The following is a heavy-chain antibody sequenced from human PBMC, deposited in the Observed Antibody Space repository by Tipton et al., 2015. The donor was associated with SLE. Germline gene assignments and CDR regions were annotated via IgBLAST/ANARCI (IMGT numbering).Heavy chain of an antibody. CDR2: IDQEGSEK. D-gene: IGHD6-13*01. CDR3: ARDDPYSSIDY. CDR1: GFIFSRYW. V-gene: IGHV3-7*01. Sequence: SLRLSCEVSGFIFSRYWMSWVRQAPGKGLEWVANIDQEGSEKYYVDSVKGRFTISRDNAKNSLYLQMNSLRVEDTAMYYCARDDPYSSIDYWGQGTLVTVSS. J-gene: IGHJ4*02.